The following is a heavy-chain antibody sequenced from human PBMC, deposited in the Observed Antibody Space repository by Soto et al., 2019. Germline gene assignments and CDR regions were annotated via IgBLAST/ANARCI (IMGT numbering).Heavy chain of an antibody. CDR1: GASVINDY. CDR3: VRQVGATGSYSYAV. V-gene: IGHV4-59*02. Sequence: QVQLQESGPGVVKPSETLSLTCTVTGASVINDYWNWIRQPPGKGLEWFGFVYDSGSNSYNSSLKRRITITVDTSKTQFSLKLSSVTAADTAVYYCVRQVGATGSYSYAVWGQGTMVTVSS. CDR2: VYDSGSN. J-gene: IGHJ3*01. D-gene: IGHD1-26*01.